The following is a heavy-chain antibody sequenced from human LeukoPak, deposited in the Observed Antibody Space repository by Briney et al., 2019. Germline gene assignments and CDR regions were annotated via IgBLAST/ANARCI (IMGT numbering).Heavy chain of an antibody. D-gene: IGHD6-19*01. CDR2: ISSSGSTI. J-gene: IGHJ4*02. V-gene: IGHV3-11*01. CDR1: GFTFSDYY. Sequence: GGSLRLSCAASGFTFSDYYMSWIRQAPGKGLEWVSYISSSGSTIYYEDSVKGRFTISRDNAKNSLYLQMNSLRAEDTAVYYCAREAAVAGTVFDYWGQGNLVTVSS. CDR3: AREAAVAGTVFDY.